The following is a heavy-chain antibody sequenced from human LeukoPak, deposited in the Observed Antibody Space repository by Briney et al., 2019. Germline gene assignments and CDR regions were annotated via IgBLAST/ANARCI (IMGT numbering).Heavy chain of an antibody. V-gene: IGHV5-51*01. J-gene: IGHJ4*02. Sequence: GESLKISCKGSGYTFPSYWIGWVRQMPGKGLEWMGIIYPYDSDTRYSPPFEGQVTISADKSITTAYLQWSSLKASDSAMYYCTRSDGYSFDYWGLGTLVTVSS. D-gene: IGHD5-24*01. CDR3: TRSDGYSFDY. CDR1: GYTFPSYW. CDR2: IYPYDSDT.